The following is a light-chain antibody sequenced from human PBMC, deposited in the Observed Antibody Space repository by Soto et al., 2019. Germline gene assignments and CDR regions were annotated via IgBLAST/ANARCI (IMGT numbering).Light chain of an antibody. CDR2: DTG. CDR1: QSVSTY. Sequence: ELVLTQSPVTLSLSPGAGATLSCRASQSVSTYLAWYRQVTGQPPRLLIYDTGNRAAGIPPRFSGSRSGTELTLTISSVQPEDFALYYCHQRNTVGHGKRLGIK. CDR3: HQRNT. V-gene: IGKV3-11*01. J-gene: IGKJ5*01.